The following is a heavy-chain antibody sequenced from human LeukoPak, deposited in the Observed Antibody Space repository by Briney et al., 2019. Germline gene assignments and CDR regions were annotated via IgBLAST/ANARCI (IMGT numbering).Heavy chain of an antibody. D-gene: IGHD6-19*01. CDR2: IYSGGST. J-gene: IGHJ4*02. Sequence: GGSLRLSCAASGFTVSSNYMSWVRQAPGKGLEWVSVIYSGGSTYYADSVKGRFTISRDNSKNTLYLQTNSLRAEDTAVYYCARAPAVAGLYYFDYWGQGTLVTVSS. CDR1: GFTVSSNY. CDR3: ARAPAVAGLYYFDY. V-gene: IGHV3-53*01.